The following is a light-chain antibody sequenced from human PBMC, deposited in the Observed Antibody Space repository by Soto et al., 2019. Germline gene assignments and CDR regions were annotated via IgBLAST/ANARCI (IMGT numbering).Light chain of an antibody. CDR2: AVS. Sequence: QSVLTQPPSASGSPGQSVTISCTGTSSDVGGYNYVTWYQQHPGKAPKLMIFAVSNRPSGVPDRFSGSKSGNTASLTVSGLQAEDEVDYYCSSYAGSNNIVFGTGTKVTVL. J-gene: IGLJ1*01. CDR3: SSYAGSNNIV. CDR1: SSDVGGYNY. V-gene: IGLV2-8*01.